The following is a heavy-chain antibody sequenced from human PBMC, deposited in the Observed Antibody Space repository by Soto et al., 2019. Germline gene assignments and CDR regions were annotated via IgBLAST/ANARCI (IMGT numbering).Heavy chain of an antibody. V-gene: IGHV1-69*13. CDR1: GGTFSSYA. CDR2: IIPIFGTA. J-gene: IGHJ5*02. D-gene: IGHD3-10*01. Sequence: SVKVSCKASGGTFSSYAISWVRQAPGQGLEWMGGIIPIFGTANYAQKFQGRVTITADESTSTAYMELSSLRSEATAVYYCASGIYGTYWFDTWGQGTLVTVSS. CDR3: ASGIYGTYWFDT.